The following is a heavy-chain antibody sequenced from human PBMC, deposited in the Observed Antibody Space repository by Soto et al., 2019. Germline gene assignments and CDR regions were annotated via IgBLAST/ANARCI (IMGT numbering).Heavy chain of an antibody. V-gene: IGHV4-4*02. CDR1: GGSISSSNW. D-gene: IGHD6-13*01. J-gene: IGHJ6*02. CDR2: IYHSGST. CDR3: ARDQAAAGLGVVGYYYYYGMVV. Sequence: SETLSLTCAVSGGSISSSNWWSWVRQPPGKGLEWIGEIYHSGSTNYNPSLKSRVTISVDKSKNQFSLKLSSVTAADTAVYYCARDQAAAGLGVVGYYYYYGMVVWGPGTTVNVFS.